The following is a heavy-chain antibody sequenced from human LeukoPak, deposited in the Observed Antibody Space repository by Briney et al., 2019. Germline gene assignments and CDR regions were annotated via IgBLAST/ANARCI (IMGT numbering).Heavy chain of an antibody. CDR1: GFAFSSQD. CDR3: AKDARRTSGWYFFDY. V-gene: IGHV3-23*01. Sequence: PGGSLRLSCAASGFAFSSQDMGWVRQAPGKGLEWVSVISDSGSITYYADSVKGRSTISRDNSKNTLFLQMNSLRAEDTAVYYCAKDARRTSGWYFFDYWGQGTLVTVSS. CDR2: ISDSGSIT. D-gene: IGHD6-19*01. J-gene: IGHJ4*02.